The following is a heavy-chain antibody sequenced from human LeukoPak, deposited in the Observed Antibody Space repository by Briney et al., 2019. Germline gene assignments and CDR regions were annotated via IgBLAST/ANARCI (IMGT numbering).Heavy chain of an antibody. CDR2: IYHSGST. Sequence: SGTLSLTCAVSGGSISSSNWWSWVRQPPGKGLEWIGEIYHSGSTNYNPSLKSRVTISVDKSKNQFSLKLSSVTAADTAVYYCARGTAHLGYCSSTSCYGAFDYWGQGTLVTVSS. CDR1: GGSISSSNW. V-gene: IGHV4-4*02. D-gene: IGHD2-2*01. CDR3: ARGTAHLGYCSSTSCYGAFDY. J-gene: IGHJ4*02.